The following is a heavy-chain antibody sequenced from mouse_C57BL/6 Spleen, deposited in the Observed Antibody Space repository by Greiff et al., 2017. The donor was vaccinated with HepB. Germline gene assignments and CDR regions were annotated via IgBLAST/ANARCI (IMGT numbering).Heavy chain of an antibody. Sequence: QVHVKHPGAELVMPGASVKLSCKASGYTFTSYWMHWVKQRPGQGLEWIGEIDPSDSYTNYNQKFKGKSTLTVDKSSSTAYMQLSSLTSEDSAVYYCAFYYGNPFAYWGQGTLVTVSA. CDR1: GYTFTSYW. CDR2: IDPSDSYT. J-gene: IGHJ3*01. D-gene: IGHD2-1*01. CDR3: AFYYGNPFAY. V-gene: IGHV1-69*01.